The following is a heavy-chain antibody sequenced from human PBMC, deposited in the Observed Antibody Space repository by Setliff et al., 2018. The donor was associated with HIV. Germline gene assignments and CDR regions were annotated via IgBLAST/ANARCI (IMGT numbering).Heavy chain of an antibody. V-gene: IGHV3-30*07. CDR1: GFTFSTFA. J-gene: IGHJ3*01. D-gene: IGHD5-18*01. CDR2: ISFDGSRT. Sequence: PGGSLRLSCEASGFTFSTFAMHWVRQAPGKGLEWVSVISFDGSRTYYIDSVQGRFTISRDNAKNSVYLQMNSLRAEDTAVYYCARREYNYVPRAFDLWGQGTMVTVSS. CDR3: ARREYNYVPRAFDL.